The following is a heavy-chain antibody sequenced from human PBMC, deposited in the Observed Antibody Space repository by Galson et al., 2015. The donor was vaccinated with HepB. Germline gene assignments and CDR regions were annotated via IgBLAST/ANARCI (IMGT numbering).Heavy chain of an antibody. J-gene: IGHJ6*02. V-gene: IGHV3-7*03. CDR2: IKQDGSEK. D-gene: IGHD6-19*01. CDR1: GFSFNSYW. CDR3: ARDWGGSGWYSIHGMDV. Sequence: SLRLSCAASGFSFNSYWMYWVRQAPGQGLEWVANIKQDGSEKNYMGSVKGRFAISRDNAKKSLYLQMNSLRADDTAVYYCARDWGGSGWYSIHGMDVWGQGTTVTVSS.